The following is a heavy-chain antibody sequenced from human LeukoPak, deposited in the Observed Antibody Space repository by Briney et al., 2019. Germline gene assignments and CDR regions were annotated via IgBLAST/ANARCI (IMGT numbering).Heavy chain of an antibody. CDR1: GFTVSSNY. CDR3: ARGAYDSRGYFLSNFDY. CDR2: IYSGGST. D-gene: IGHD3-22*01. V-gene: IGHV3-66*01. Sequence: GGSLRLSCAASGFTVSSNYMSWVRQAPGKGLEWVSVIYSGGSTYYADSVKGRLTISRDNSKNTLYLQMNSLRAEDTAVYYCARGAYDSRGYFLSNFDYWGQGTLVTVSS. J-gene: IGHJ4*02.